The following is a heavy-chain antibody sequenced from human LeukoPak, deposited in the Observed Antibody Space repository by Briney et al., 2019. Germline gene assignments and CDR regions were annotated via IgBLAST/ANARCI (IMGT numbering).Heavy chain of an antibody. V-gene: IGHV1-18*01. CDR3: ARDTEWEKNPDYFDY. CDR1: GYTLTSYG. D-gene: IGHD1-26*01. J-gene: IGHJ4*02. Sequence: ASVKVSCKASGYTLTSYGISWVRQAPGQGLKWMGWISAKNGKTNYAQKVQGRVTMTTDTSTSTAYMELRSLRSDDTAVYYCARDTEWEKNPDYFDYWGQGTLVTVSS. CDR2: ISAKNGKT.